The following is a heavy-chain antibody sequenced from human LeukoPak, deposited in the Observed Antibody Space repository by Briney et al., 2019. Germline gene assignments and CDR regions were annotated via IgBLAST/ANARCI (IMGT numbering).Heavy chain of an antibody. CDR1: GGSISSYY. V-gene: IGHV4-59*08. CDR3: ARQSVGDYGDPGRWFDP. D-gene: IGHD4-17*01. CDR2: IYYSGST. J-gene: IGHJ5*02. Sequence: SETLSLTCTVSGGSISSYYWSWIRQPPGKGLEWIGYIYYSGSTNYNPSLKSRVTISVDTSKNQFSLKLSSVTAADTAVYYCARQSVGDYGDPGRWFDPWGQGTLVTGSS.